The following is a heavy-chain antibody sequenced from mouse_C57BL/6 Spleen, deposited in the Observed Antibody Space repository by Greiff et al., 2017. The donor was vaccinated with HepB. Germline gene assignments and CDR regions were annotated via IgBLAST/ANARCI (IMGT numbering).Heavy chain of an antibody. CDR1: GYTFTEYN. V-gene: IGHV1-18*01. J-gene: IGHJ4*01. CDR3: AHTVVDAKYY. D-gene: IGHD1-1*01. CDR2: INPNNGGT. Sequence: VQLQQSGPELVKPGASVTIPCKASGYTFTEYNMDWVKQSHGKSLEWIGDINPNNGGTIYNQKFKGKATLTVDKSSSTAYMERRSLTSEDTAVYYGAHTVVDAKYYWGTGVSVSVS.